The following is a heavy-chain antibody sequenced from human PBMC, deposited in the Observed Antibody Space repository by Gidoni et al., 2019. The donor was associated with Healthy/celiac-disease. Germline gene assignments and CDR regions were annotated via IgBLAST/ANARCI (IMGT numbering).Heavy chain of an antibody. J-gene: IGHJ6*02. CDR2: IWYDGSNK. Sequence: QVQLVESGGGVVQPGRSLRLSCAASGFTFSSYGMHWVRQAPGKGLEWVAVIWYDGSNKYYADSVKGRFTISRDNSKNTLYLQMNSLRAEDTAVYYCARDPELLPFYYYGMDVWGQGTTVTVSS. V-gene: IGHV3-33*01. D-gene: IGHD2-15*01. CDR3: ARDPELLPFYYYGMDV. CDR1: GFTFSSYG.